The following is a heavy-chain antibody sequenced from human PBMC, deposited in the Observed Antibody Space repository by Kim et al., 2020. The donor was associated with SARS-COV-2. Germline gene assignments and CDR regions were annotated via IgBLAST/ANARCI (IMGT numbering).Heavy chain of an antibody. CDR3: GRPYGDYARGAMDV. D-gene: IGHD4-17*01. Sequence: GGSLRLSCAASGFTFSSYGMHWVRQAPGKGLEWVAVISFDGNNKYYADSMKGRFTISRDDSKNTLYLQMNSLSAEDTAVYYCGRPYGDYARGAMDVWGQGTTVTVSS. J-gene: IGHJ6*02. CDR2: ISFDGNNK. V-gene: IGHV3-33*05. CDR1: GFTFSSYG.